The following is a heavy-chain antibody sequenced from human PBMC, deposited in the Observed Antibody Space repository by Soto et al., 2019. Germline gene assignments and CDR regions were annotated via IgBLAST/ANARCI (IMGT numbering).Heavy chain of an antibody. CDR1: GGPISSGSYY. CDR3: ARYLRSGAHDVLDI. J-gene: IGHJ3*02. CDR2: IYYSGSA. V-gene: IGHV4-61*01. D-gene: IGHD3-10*01. Sequence: PSETLSLTCTVSGGPISSGSYYWTWIRQTPGKGLEWIGYIYYSGSAIYNPSLKSRLTISIDTSKKQFTLNITSATAADSAIYYWARYLRSGAHDVLDIWGRGAMVTVSS.